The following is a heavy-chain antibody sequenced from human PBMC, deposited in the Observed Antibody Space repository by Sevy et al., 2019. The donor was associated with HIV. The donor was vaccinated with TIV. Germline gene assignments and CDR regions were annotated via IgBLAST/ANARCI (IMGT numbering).Heavy chain of an antibody. V-gene: IGHV1-2*02. Sequence: TSVKVSCKASGYTFTDYYIHWVRQAPGQGLEWMAWINPNDGVTNYAQGFQGGVTVTRDTSISTAYMELRRLRSDDTAIYYCAGLTTMPTSDLYGMDVWGQGTTVTVSS. CDR2: INPNDGVT. CDR3: AGLTTMPTSDLYGMDV. J-gene: IGHJ6*02. CDR1: GYTFTDYY. D-gene: IGHD1-1*01.